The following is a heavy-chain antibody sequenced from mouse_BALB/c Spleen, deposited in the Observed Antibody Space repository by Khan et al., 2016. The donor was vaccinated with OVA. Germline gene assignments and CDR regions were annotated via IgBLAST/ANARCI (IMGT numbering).Heavy chain of an antibody. J-gene: IGHJ4*01. CDR2: IWGGGST. V-gene: IGHV2-6-5*01. CDR1: GFSLTDYG. CDR3: AKGVWSYYFALDY. D-gene: IGHD2-10*02. Sequence: QVQLKQSGPGLVAPSQSLSITCTVSGFSLTDYGVSWIRQPPGKGLEWLGVIWGGGSTYYNSAHTSRLSISKDNSKSQVFLKMNSLQTDDTAMYYCAKGVWSYYFALDYWGQGTSVTVSS.